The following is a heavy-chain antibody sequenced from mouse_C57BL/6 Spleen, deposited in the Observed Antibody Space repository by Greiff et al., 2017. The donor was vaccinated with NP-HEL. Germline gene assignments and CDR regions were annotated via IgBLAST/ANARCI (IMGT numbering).Heavy chain of an antibody. V-gene: IGHV1-26*01. CDR3: ARGGDYDGDFEY. J-gene: IGHJ2*01. CDR2: INPNNGGT. CDR1: GYTFTDYY. D-gene: IGHD2-4*01. Sequence: VQLQQSGPELVKPGASVKISCKASGYTFTDYYMNWVKQSHGKSLEWIGDINPNNGGTSYNQKFKGKATLTVDKSSSTAYMELRSLTSEDSAVYYCARGGDYDGDFEYWGQGTTLTVSS.